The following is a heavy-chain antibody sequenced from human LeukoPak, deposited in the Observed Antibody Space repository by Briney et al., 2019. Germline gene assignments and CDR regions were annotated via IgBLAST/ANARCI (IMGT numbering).Heavy chain of an antibody. CDR3: ARDFGGSGPAPDY. V-gene: IGHV3-23*01. Sequence: GGSLRLSCAASGFTFSSYAMSWVRQAPGKGLEWVSAISGSGGSTYYADSVEGRFTISRDNSKNTLYLQMNSLRAEDTAVYYCARDFGGSGPAPDYRGQGTLVTVSS. D-gene: IGHD3-10*01. J-gene: IGHJ4*02. CDR2: ISGSGGST. CDR1: GFTFSSYA.